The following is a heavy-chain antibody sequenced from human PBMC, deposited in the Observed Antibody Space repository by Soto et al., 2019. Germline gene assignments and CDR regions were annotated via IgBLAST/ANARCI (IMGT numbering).Heavy chain of an antibody. CDR3: ARDSVVVGTATNWFDP. J-gene: IGHJ5*02. D-gene: IGHD2-21*02. CDR2: ISSSSSTI. CDR1: GFTFSSYS. V-gene: IGHV3-48*02. Sequence: EVQLVESGGGLVQPGGSLRLSCAASGFTFSSYSMNWVRQAPGKGLEWVSYISSSSSTIYYADSVKGRFTISRDNAKNSLYLQMNSLRDEDTAVYYCARDSVVVGTATNWFDPWCQGTLVTVSS.